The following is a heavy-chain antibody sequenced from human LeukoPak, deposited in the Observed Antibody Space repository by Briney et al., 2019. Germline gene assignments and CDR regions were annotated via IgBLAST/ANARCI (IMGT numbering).Heavy chain of an antibody. D-gene: IGHD2-21*02. Sequence: SVKVSCKASGFTFASSAVQWMRQARGQRLEWIGWIVVGSANTNYAQKFQERVTITREMSTGTAYMELSSLRSEDTAVYYCAAFDAGDCGGDCPYFSFPWGQGTLVTVSS. CDR1: GFTFASSA. J-gene: IGHJ5*02. CDR3: AAFDAGDCGGDCPYFSFP. V-gene: IGHV1-58*01. CDR2: IVVGSANT.